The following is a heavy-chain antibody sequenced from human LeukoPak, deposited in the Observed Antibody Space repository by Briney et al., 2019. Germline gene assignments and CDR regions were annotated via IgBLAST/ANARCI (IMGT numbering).Heavy chain of an antibody. CDR3: ARVGDCSSTSCFYWAPFDY. CDR2: IYSGGST. CDR1: GFSFSYHA. J-gene: IGHJ4*02. V-gene: IGHV3-53*01. D-gene: IGHD2-2*01. Sequence: GGSLRLSCAASGFSFSYHAMHWVRQAPGKGLEWVAVIYSGGSTYYADSVKGRFTISRDNSKNTLYLQMNSLRAEDTAVYYCARVGDCSSTSCFYWAPFDYWGQGTLVTVSS.